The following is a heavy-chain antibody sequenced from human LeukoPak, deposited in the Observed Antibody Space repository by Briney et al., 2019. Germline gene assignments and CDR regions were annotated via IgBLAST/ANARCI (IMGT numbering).Heavy chain of an antibody. D-gene: IGHD5-24*01. J-gene: IGHJ4*02. V-gene: IGHV3-30*01. CDR2: ISYDGSNK. CDR3: ARDSDRDGCNYGNFDY. Sequence: GGSLRLSCAASGFTFSSYAMHWVRQAPGKGLEWVAVISYDGSNKYYADSVKGRFTISRDNSKNTLYLQMNSLRAEDTAVYYCARDSDRDGCNYGNFDYWGQGTLVTVSS. CDR1: GFTFSSYA.